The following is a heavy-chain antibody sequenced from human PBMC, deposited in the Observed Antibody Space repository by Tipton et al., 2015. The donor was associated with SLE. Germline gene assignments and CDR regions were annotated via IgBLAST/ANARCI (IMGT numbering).Heavy chain of an antibody. J-gene: IGHJ3*02. D-gene: IGHD6-6*01. CDR2: ISSSSSFT. CDR1: GFTFSDYY. V-gene: IGHV3-11*06. CDR3: ARERLEGIAARPEAFDI. Sequence: GSLRLSCAASGFTFSDYYMSWIRQAPGKGLEWVSYISSSSSFTNYADSVKGRFTISRDNAKNSLYLQMNSLRAEDTAVYYCARERLEGIAARPEAFDIWGQGTMVTVSS.